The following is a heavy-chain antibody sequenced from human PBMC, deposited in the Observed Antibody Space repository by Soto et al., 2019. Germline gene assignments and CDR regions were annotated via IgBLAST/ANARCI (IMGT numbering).Heavy chain of an antibody. CDR2: LSASGGST. J-gene: IGHJ4*02. CDR3: AKVISTDYDY. Sequence: EVQLLESGGGLVQPGGSLRLSCAASGFTFINLAMSWVRQAPGKGLEWVSSLSASGGSTNYADSVRGRFTVSRDNSQNTLFLEMNSLRAEDTAVYYCAKVISTDYDYWGQGTLVTVSS. V-gene: IGHV3-23*01. D-gene: IGHD4-17*01. CDR1: GFTFINLA.